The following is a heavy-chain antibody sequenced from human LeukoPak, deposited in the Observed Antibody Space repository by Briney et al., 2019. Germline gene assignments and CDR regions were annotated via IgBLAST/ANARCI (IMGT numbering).Heavy chain of an antibody. CDR1: GFTFSSYA. D-gene: IGHD6-19*01. Sequence: GESLRLSCAASGFTFSSYAMSWVRQAPGKGLEWVSVISASVGTTHYADSVKGRFTISRDNSKNTLYLQMNSLRAEDTAVYYCATRLYTSDLAGDYWGQGTLVTVSS. CDR3: ATRLYTSDLAGDY. CDR2: ISASVGTT. J-gene: IGHJ4*02. V-gene: IGHV3-23*01.